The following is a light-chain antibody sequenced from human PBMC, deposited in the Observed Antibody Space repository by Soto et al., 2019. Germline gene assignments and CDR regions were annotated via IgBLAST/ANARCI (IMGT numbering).Light chain of an antibody. J-gene: IGKJ2*01. CDR3: QQSYSSPPLYT. CDR1: QYISSY. CDR2: GAS. Sequence: DIQMTQSPSSLSASVGDRVTITCRANQYISSYLNWYQQKPGKAPKLLIYGASSLQSGVPSRFSGSGSGTDFTLTISSLQPEDFATYYCQQSYSSPPLYTFGQGTQLAIK. V-gene: IGKV1-39*01.